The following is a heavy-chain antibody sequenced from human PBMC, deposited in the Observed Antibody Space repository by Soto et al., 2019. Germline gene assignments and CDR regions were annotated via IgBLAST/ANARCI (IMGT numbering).Heavy chain of an antibody. D-gene: IGHD6-19*01. CDR1: GFSLSTSGVG. CDR3: SLIRTRGWYYY. Sequence: QITLKESGPTLVQPTQTLTLTCTFSGFSLSTSGVGVGWIRQPPGKALEWLALIYWDDDKRYSPSLKSRLTITKDTSKNQVALTMTNMDIVDTATYYWSLIRTRGWYYYWGQGTLVSVST. V-gene: IGHV2-5*02. CDR2: IYWDDDK. J-gene: IGHJ4*02.